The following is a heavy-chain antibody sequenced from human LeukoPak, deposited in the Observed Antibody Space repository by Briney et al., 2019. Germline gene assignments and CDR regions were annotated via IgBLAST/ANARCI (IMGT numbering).Heavy chain of an antibody. CDR2: IYIGGRT. V-gene: IGHV3-66*01. J-gene: IGHJ4*02. CDR3: AKAWDSSGYYVPPFDY. Sequence: GGSLRLSCAASGFTVSNNDMNWVRQAPGKGLEWVSGIYIGGRTISVDSVRGRFTISRDNSKNTLYLQMNSLRAEDTAVYYCAKAWDSSGYYVPPFDYWGQGTLVTVSS. D-gene: IGHD3-22*01. CDR1: GFTVSNND.